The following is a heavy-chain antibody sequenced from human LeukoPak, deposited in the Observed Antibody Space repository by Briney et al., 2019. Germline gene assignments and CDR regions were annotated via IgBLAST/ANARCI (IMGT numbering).Heavy chain of an antibody. CDR3: ARVVAALGYYFDY. Sequence: PSQTLSLTCAVSGGSISSGGYSWSWIRQPPGKGLEWIGYIYHSGSTYYNPSLKSRVTISVDRSKNQFSLKLSSVTAADTAVYYCARVVAALGYYFDYWGQGTLVTVSS. CDR2: IYHSGST. D-gene: IGHD2-15*01. CDR1: GGSISSGGYS. V-gene: IGHV4-30-2*01. J-gene: IGHJ4*02.